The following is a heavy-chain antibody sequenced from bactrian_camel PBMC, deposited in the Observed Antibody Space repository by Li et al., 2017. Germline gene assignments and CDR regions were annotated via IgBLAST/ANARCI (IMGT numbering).Heavy chain of an antibody. J-gene: IGHJ6*01. Sequence: VQLAESGGGLVQPGGSLRLSCAASGDTLSDNCIAWFRQPPGKEREGVAADYTGGRATYYADSVKGRFTISRDNAKNTVYLQLNSLKTEDMAMYYCAKRTNDYCSGSWCSFGYWGQGTQVTVS. CDR1: GDTLSDNC. CDR2: DYTGGRAT. D-gene: IGHD3*01. CDR3: AKRTNDYCSGSWCSFGY. V-gene: IGHV3S1*01.